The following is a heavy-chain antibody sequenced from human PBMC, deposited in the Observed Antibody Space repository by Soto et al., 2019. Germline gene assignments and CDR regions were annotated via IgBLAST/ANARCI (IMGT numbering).Heavy chain of an antibody. CDR2: IIPIFSKT. V-gene: IGHV1-69*13. D-gene: IGHD2-15*01. CDR1: GGTFSTSS. J-gene: IGHJ5*01. CDR3: ARDVVRSAGRDS. Sequence: SVEVSCKASGGTFSTSSFVWVRQVPGQGLEWMGGIIPIFSKTNVAQKFQGRITFTADESTRTAYMELSSLRSEDTAIYYCARDVVRSAGRDSWGQETRVTVXS.